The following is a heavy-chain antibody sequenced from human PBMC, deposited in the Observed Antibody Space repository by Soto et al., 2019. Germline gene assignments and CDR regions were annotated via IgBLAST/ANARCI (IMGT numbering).Heavy chain of an antibody. J-gene: IGHJ4*02. CDR2: IYHTGTT. CDR3: ASKSGYGIPFDS. V-gene: IGHV4-4*02. D-gene: IGHD6-25*01. Sequence: QGQLQESGPGLVKPSETLSLTCAVSGASISSNNWWSWVRQPPGKGLEWIGEIYHTGTTHYNPSLKSRLTVLVDNSKNQFSPKLTSVTAADTAVYFCASKSGYGIPFDSWGQGILVTVSS. CDR1: GASISSNNW.